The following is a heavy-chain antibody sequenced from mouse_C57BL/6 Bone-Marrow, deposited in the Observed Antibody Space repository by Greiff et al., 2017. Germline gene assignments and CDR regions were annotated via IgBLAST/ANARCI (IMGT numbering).Heavy chain of an antibody. J-gene: IGHJ3*01. CDR2: ISSGSSTI. D-gene: IGHD1-1*02. CDR3: ARWWGLAY. CDR1: GFTFSDYG. V-gene: IGHV5-17*01. Sequence: VQLQQSGGGLVKPGGSLKLSCAASGFTFSDYGMHWVRQAPEKGLEWVAYISSGSSTIYYADTVKGRFTISRDNAKNTLFLQMTSLRSEDTAMYYCARWWGLAYWGQGTLVTVSA.